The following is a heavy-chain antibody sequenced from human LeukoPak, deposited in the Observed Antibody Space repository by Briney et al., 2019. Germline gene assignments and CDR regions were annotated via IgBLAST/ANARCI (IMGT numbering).Heavy chain of an antibody. CDR1: GFTFSTYG. V-gene: IGHV3-30*02. CDR3: AKESGDHFEAFDI. D-gene: IGHD1-26*01. J-gene: IGHJ3*02. CDR2: TRYDGTNK. Sequence: GGSLRLSCAASGFTFSTYGMHWVRQAPGKGLEWVAFTRYDGTNKNYVDSVKGRFTISRDNSKNTLYLQMNSLGAEDTAVYYCAKESGDHFEAFDIWGQGTMVTVSS.